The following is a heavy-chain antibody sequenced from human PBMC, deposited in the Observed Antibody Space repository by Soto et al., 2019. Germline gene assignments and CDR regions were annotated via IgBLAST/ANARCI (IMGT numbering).Heavy chain of an antibody. CDR2: IYYSGST. D-gene: IGHD5-12*01. CDR3: ARHAGYDTNYYYMDV. CDR1: GGSISSYY. Sequence: SETLSLTCTVSGGSISSYYWSWIRQPPGKGLEWIGYIYYSGSTNYNPSLKSRVTISVDTSKNQFSLKLSSVTAADTAVYYCARHAGYDTNYYYMDVWGKGTTVTVSS. J-gene: IGHJ6*03. V-gene: IGHV4-59*08.